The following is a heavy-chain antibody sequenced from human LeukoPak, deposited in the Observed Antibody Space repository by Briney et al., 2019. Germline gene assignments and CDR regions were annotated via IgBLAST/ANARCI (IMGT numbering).Heavy chain of an antibody. J-gene: IGHJ6*03. V-gene: IGHV3-23*01. CDR3: AKLSYGTVYYFYMDV. CDR2: ISGSGGRT. Sequence: GGSLRLSXAASGFTLSSYAMTRGRQAPGKGLEWGSVISGSGGRTYNADSYADSVKGRFTISRDNSKNTLYLQMNSLSPEDTAVYYCAKLSYGTVYYFYMDVWGKGTTVTVSS. D-gene: IGHD2-8*02. CDR1: GFTLSSYA.